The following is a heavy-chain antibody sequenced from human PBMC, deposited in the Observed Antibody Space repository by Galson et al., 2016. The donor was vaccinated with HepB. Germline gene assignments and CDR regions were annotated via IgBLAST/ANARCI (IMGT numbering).Heavy chain of an antibody. V-gene: IGHV3-13*04. CDR3: ARELQDAVTFAWYLDL. CDR1: GSTFSTYD. D-gene: IGHD4-17*01. J-gene: IGHJ2*01. Sequence: SLRLSCAASGSTFSTYDMHWVRQASGKGLEWVSAIGNRGDTYYADSVEGRFTISRENAKNSLYLQMNYLRAEDTALYYCARELQDAVTFAWYLDLWGRGTLVTVSS. CDR2: IGNRGDT.